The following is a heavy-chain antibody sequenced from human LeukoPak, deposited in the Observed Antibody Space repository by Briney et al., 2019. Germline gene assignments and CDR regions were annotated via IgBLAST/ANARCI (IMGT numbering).Heavy chain of an antibody. Sequence: GESLRISCKGSGYSVTSYWISGVRQMPGKGLEWMGRIDPSDSYTNYSPSFQGHVTISADKSISTAYRQWSSLKASDTAMYYCARLYCSGGSCYRHNWFDPWGQGTLVTVSS. CDR2: IDPSDSYT. D-gene: IGHD2-15*01. CDR1: GYSVTSYW. J-gene: IGHJ5*02. V-gene: IGHV5-10-1*01. CDR3: ARLYCSGGSCYRHNWFDP.